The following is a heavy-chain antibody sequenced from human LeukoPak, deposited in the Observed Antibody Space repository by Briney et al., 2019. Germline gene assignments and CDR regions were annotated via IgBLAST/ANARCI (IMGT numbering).Heavy chain of an antibody. D-gene: IGHD3-10*01. V-gene: IGHV3-48*04. CDR3: VRLYGSASYNFDY. Sequence: PGGSLRLSCAASGFTFSSYSMNWVRQAPGKGLEWVSYISSSSSTIYYADSVKGRFTISRDNAKNSLYLQMNSLRAEDTAVYYCVRLYGSASYNFDYWGQGTLVTVST. CDR1: GFTFSSYS. J-gene: IGHJ4*02. CDR2: ISSSSSTI.